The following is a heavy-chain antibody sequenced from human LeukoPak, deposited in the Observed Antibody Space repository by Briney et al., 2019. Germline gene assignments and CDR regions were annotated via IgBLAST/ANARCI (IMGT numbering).Heavy chain of an antibody. CDR3: ARVGGYCSSTSCRSRPYWFDP. J-gene: IGHJ5*02. CDR1: GASISTYY. D-gene: IGHD2-2*01. Sequence: PSETLSLTCSVSGASISTYYWSWIRQSPGKGLEWIGYTYYSGSTKYNPSLKSRVTISVDTSKNQFSLKVNSVTAADTAVYYCARVGGYCSSTSCRSRPYWFDPWGQGTLVTVSS. CDR2: TYYSGST. V-gene: IGHV4-59*01.